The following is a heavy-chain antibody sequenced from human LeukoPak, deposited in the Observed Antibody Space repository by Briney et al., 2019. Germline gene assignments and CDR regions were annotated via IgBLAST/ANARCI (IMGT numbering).Heavy chain of an antibody. V-gene: IGHV4-59*12. CDR1: GGSISSYY. CDR3: ARWITISNYYYMDV. D-gene: IGHD3-3*01. J-gene: IGHJ6*03. CDR2: ISYSGST. Sequence: PSETLSLTCSVSGGSISSYYWSWIRQPPGKGLEWIGYISYSGSTNYNPSLKSRVTISVDTSKNQFSLKLSSVTAADTAVYYCARWITISNYYYMDVWGKGTTVTVSS.